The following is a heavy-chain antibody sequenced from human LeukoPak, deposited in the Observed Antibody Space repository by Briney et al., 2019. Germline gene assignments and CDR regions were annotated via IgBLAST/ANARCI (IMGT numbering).Heavy chain of an antibody. V-gene: IGHV3-48*04. CDR2: ISSSGSTI. J-gene: IGHJ6*04. Sequence: GESLRLSCAASGFTFTTYWMNWVRQAPGKGLEWVSYISSSGSTIYYADSVKGRFTISRDNAKNSLYLQMNSLRAEDTAVYYCAELGITMIGGVWGKGTTVTISS. CDR1: GFTFTTYW. CDR3: AELGITMIGGV. D-gene: IGHD3-10*02.